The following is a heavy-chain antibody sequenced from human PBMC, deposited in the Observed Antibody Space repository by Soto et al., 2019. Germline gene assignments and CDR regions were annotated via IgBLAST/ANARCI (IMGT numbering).Heavy chain of an antibody. Sequence: GGSLRLSCAASGFTFSSYAMHWVRQAPGKGLEWVSGISWNSGSIGYADSVKGRFTISRDNAKNSLYLQMNSLRAEDTALYYCAKDISVTTGYYFDYWGQGTLVTVSS. J-gene: IGHJ4*02. CDR1: GFTFSSYA. CDR2: ISWNSGSI. V-gene: IGHV3-9*01. CDR3: AKDISVTTGYYFDY. D-gene: IGHD4-17*01.